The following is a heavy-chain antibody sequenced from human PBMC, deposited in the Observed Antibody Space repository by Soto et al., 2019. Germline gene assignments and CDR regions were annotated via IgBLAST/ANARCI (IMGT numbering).Heavy chain of an antibody. CDR1: GYTFTIYG. CDR2: ISGYNGNT. CDR3: GRERHGSSWYSAEYLQH. V-gene: IGHV1-18*01. J-gene: IGHJ1*01. D-gene: IGHD6-13*01. Sequence: QVQLFPSGVEVKKPGASVKVSCKASGYTFTIYGIHWVRQAPGQGLDRIGGISGYNGNTHYAQKFQGRVTMTTDTSPTTAYMDLRNLRSDDTAVYDCGRERHGSSWYSAEYLQHWGQGTMVTVSS.